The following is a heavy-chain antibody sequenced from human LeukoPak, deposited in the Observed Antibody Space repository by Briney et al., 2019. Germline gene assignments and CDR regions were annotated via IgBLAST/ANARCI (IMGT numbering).Heavy chain of an antibody. CDR3: ASAGSGLY. V-gene: IGHV3-48*02. J-gene: IGHJ4*02. CDR1: GXSFSSYS. D-gene: IGHD6-19*01. Sequence: PGGSLRLSWAASGXSFSSYSMNWVRQAPGKGLEWVWYISSSSSNIYYAASVKGRFTISRDKAKNSLYLQMNSLRDEDTAVYYCASAGSGLYWGQGTLVTVSS. CDR2: ISSSSSNI.